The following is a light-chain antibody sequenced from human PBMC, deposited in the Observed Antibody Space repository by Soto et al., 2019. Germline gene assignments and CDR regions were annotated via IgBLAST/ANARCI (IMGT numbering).Light chain of an antibody. V-gene: IGLV1-40*01. CDR3: QSYDSSLSGSV. CDR1: GSNIGAGYD. CDR2: ANN. Sequence: SALTQPPSVSGAPGQRVTISCTGSGSNIGAGYDVHWYQQLPGTAPKLLIYANNNRPSGVPDRFSGSKSGTSASLAITGLQAEDEAGYYCQSYDSSLSGSVLGTGTKVTVL. J-gene: IGLJ1*01.